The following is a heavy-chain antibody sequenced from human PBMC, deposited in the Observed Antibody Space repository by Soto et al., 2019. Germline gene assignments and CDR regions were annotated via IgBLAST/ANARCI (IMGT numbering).Heavy chain of an antibody. CDR3: AKDLGWLRNFDY. Sequence: QVQLVESGGGVVQPGRSLRLSCADSGFTFSSYGMHWVRQAPGKGLEWVAVISYDGSNKYYADSVKGRFTISRDNFENTLYLQMNSLRAEDTAVYYCAKDLGWLRNFDYWGQGTLVTVSS. J-gene: IGHJ4*02. CDR2: ISYDGSNK. D-gene: IGHD5-12*01. CDR1: GFTFSSYG. V-gene: IGHV3-30*18.